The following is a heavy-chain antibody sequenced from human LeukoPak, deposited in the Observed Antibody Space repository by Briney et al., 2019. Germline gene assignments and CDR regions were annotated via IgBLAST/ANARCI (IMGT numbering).Heavy chain of an antibody. CDR1: GFTSSSYG. J-gene: IGHJ4*02. D-gene: IGHD6-13*01. V-gene: IGHV3-30*18. CDR3: AKDSYSSSWYGSYFDY. CDR2: ISYDGSNK. Sequence: GGSLRLSCAASGFTSSSYGMHWVRQAPGKGLEWVAVISYDGSNKYYADSVKGRFTISRDNSKNTLYLQMNSLRAEDTAVYYCAKDSYSSSWYGSYFDYWGQGTLVTVSS.